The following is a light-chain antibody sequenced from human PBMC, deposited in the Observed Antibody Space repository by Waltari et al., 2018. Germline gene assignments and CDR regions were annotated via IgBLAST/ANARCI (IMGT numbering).Light chain of an antibody. J-gene: IGLJ2*01. Sequence: SYDLTQPPSVSVSPVQTAYISCSGNKLWDINVSWYQQRPGQSPVLVIFQDIERPSGIPERFSGSHSANTATLVISGTQDLDEADYYCQAWDNWTVVFGGGTKLTVL. CDR1: KLWDIN. CDR2: QDI. V-gene: IGLV3-1*01. CDR3: QAWDNWTVV.